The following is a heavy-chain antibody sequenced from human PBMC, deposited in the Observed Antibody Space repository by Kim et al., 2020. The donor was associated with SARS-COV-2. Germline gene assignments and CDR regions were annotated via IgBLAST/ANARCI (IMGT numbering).Heavy chain of an antibody. CDR2: IIPIFGTA. V-gene: IGHV1-69*13. CDR3: ARGSGDHPPPEYFQH. D-gene: IGHD4-17*01. CDR1: GGTFISYA. Sequence: SVKVSCKASGGTFISYAISWVRQAPGQGLEWMGGIIPIFGTANYAQKFQGRVTITADESTSTDYMQLSSLRSEDTAVYYCARGSGDHPPPEYFQHWGQGTLVTASS. J-gene: IGHJ1*01.